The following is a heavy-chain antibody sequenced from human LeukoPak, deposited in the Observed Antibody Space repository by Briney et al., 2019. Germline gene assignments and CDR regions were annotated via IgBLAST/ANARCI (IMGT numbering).Heavy chain of an antibody. CDR1: GFTFSTYI. CDR2: IWNDA. D-gene: IGHD3-22*01. Sequence: GGSLRLSCAASGFTFSTYIMHWVRQAPGKGLEWVAFIWNDAHYANSVKGRFTISRDISKNTLYLQMSSLRAEDTALYYCARGRIERRSMISDDWGQGTLVTVSS. CDR3: ARGRIERRSMISDD. V-gene: IGHV3-33*01. J-gene: IGHJ4*02.